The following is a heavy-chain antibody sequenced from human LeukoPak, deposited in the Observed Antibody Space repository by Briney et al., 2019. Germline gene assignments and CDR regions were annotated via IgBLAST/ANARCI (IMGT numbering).Heavy chain of an antibody. J-gene: IGHJ5*02. D-gene: IGHD3-9*01. CDR1: GYTFTGYY. Sequence: GASVKVSCKASGYTFTGYYMHWVRQAPGQGLEWMGWINPNSGGTNYAQKFQGRVTMTRDTSISKAYMELSWLRSDYTAVYYSARDNGYDILPGYYEPLFDPWGQGTLVTVSS. CDR2: INPNSGGT. V-gene: IGHV1-2*02. CDR3: ARDNGYDILPGYYEPLFDP.